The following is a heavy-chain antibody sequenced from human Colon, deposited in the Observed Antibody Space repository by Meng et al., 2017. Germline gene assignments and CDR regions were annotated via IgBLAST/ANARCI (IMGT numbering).Heavy chain of an antibody. CDR3: ARGRGSYSSIDF. CDR1: GGSVSSPSYY. J-gene: IGHJ4*02. D-gene: IGHD1-26*01. V-gene: IGHV4-61*03. Sequence: QVQRQGSGPRLVRPSETLPLTFTLSGGSVSSPSYYWSWIRQTPGKGLEWIGYVYYTGSANYNPSLKSRVTISVDTSKNHFSLNLTSVTAADTAVYYCARGRGSYSSIDFWGQGTLVTVSS. CDR2: VYYTGSA.